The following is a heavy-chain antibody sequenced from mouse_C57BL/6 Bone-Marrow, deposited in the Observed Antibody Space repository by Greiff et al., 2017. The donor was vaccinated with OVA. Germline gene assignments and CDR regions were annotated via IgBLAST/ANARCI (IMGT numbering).Heavy chain of an antibody. CDR1: GFSFNTYA. V-gene: IGHV10-1*01. CDR3: VRHALHYGSSYEDAMDY. D-gene: IGHD1-1*01. CDR2: IRSKSNNYAT. J-gene: IGHJ4*01. Sequence: EVQLVESGGGLVQPKGSLKLSCAASGFSFNTYAMNWVRQAPGKGLEWVARIRSKSNNYATYYADSVKDRFTISRDDSESMLYLQMNNLKTEDTAMYYCVRHALHYGSSYEDAMDYWGQGTSVTVSS.